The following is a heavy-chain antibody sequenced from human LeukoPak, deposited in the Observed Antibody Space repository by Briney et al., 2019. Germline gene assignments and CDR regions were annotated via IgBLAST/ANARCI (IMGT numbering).Heavy chain of an antibody. CDR2: IYYSGST. D-gene: IGHD7-27*01. CDR1: GGSISSSSYY. CDR3: ARGLLGGAFDI. V-gene: IGHV4-39*01. Sequence: PSETLSLTCTVSGGSISSSSYYWGWIRQPPGKGLEWIGSIYYSGSTYYNPSLKSRVTISVDTSKNQFSLKLSSVTAADTAVYYCARGLLGGAFDIWGQGTMVTVSS. J-gene: IGHJ3*02.